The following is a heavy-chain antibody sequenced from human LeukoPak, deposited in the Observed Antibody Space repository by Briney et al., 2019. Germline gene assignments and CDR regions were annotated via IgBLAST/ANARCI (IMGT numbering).Heavy chain of an antibody. CDR2: IYHSGST. J-gene: IGHJ5*02. CDR1: GGSISSGGYS. Sequence: SQTLSLTCAVSGGSISSGGYSWSWIRQPPGRGLEWIGYIYHSGSTYYNPSLKSRVTISVDRSKNQFSLKLSSVTAADTAVYYCARDDGDFWSGSNWFDPWGQGTLVTVSS. D-gene: IGHD3-3*01. V-gene: IGHV4-30-2*01. CDR3: ARDDGDFWSGSNWFDP.